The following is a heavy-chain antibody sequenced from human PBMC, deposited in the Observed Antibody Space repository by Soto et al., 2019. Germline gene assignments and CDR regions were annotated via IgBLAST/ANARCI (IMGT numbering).Heavy chain of an antibody. CDR1: GFTFSSFS. V-gene: IGHV3-48*01. CDR2: ISSSGTI. D-gene: IGHD3-22*01. Sequence: PGGSLRLSCAASGFTFSSFSMDWVRLAPGKGLEWIAYISSSGTIHYADFVKGRFTISRDNGKNSLYLQMNSLRADDTAVYYCAKGGYYDSSGYYYPFDYWGQGALVTVSS. CDR3: AKGGYYDSSGYYYPFDY. J-gene: IGHJ4*02.